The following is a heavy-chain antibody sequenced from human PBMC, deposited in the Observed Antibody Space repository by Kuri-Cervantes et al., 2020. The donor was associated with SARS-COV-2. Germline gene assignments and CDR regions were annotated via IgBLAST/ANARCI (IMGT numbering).Heavy chain of an antibody. J-gene: IGHJ3*02. CDR1: GGSISSHY. Sequence: ESLKISCTISGGSISSHYWSWIRQPPGKGLEWIGYIYYSGSTNYNPSLKSRVTISVDTSKNQFSLKLSSVTAVDTAVYYCAREVEGSDAFDIWGQGTMVTVSS. CDR3: AREVEGSDAFDI. V-gene: IGHV4-59*11. CDR2: IYYSGST.